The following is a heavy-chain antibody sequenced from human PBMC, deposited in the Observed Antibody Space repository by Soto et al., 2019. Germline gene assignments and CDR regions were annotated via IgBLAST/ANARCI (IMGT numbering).Heavy chain of an antibody. CDR1: GFTFSSYA. D-gene: IGHD5-18*01. Sequence: QPGGSLRLSCAASGFTFSSYAMSWFRQAPGKGLEWVSAISGSGGSTYYADSVKGRFTISRDKSKNTLYLQMNSLRAEDTAVYYCAKVGGYSYGLADYWGQGTLVTVSS. J-gene: IGHJ4*02. CDR3: AKVGGYSYGLADY. CDR2: ISGSGGST. V-gene: IGHV3-23*01.